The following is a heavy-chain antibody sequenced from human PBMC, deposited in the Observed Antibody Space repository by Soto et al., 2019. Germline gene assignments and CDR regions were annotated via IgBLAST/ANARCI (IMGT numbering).Heavy chain of an antibody. Sequence: GGSLRLSCAASGFTFSSYGMNWVRQAPGKGLEWVSSISSSSSYIYYADSVKGRFTISRDNAKNSLYLQMNSLRAEDTAVYYCARGLAAAGLFDYWGQGTLVTVSS. D-gene: IGHD6-13*01. CDR1: GFTFSSYG. CDR3: ARGLAAAGLFDY. CDR2: ISSSSSYI. J-gene: IGHJ4*02. V-gene: IGHV3-21*01.